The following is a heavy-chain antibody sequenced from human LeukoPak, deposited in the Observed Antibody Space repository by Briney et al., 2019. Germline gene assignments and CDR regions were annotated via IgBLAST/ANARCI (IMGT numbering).Heavy chain of an antibody. Sequence: QPGGSLRLSCAASGFTFSSYAMSWVRQAPGKGLEWVSAISGSGGSTYYADSVKGRFTISRDNSKNTLYLQMNSLRAEDTAVYYCARDSLYDSSGYHDAFDIWGQGTMVTVPS. CDR2: ISGSGGST. CDR1: GFTFSSYA. V-gene: IGHV3-23*01. J-gene: IGHJ3*02. CDR3: ARDSLYDSSGYHDAFDI. D-gene: IGHD3-22*01.